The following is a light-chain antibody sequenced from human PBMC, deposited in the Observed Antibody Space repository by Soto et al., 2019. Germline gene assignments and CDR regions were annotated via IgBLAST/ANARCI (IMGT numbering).Light chain of an antibody. CDR3: SSYTSSSTLYV. J-gene: IGLJ1*01. CDR1: SSDIGGYNY. CDR2: EVS. Sequence: QSALTQPSSLSGSPGQSITISCAGTSSDIGGYNYVSWYQQHPGKAPKVMIYEVSNRPSGVSNRFSGSKSGNTASLTISGLQAEDEADYYCSSYTSSSTLYVFRSGTKVTVL. V-gene: IGLV2-14*01.